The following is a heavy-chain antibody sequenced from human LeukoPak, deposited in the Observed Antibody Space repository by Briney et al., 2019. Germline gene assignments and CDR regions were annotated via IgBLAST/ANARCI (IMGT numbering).Heavy chain of an antibody. J-gene: IGHJ6*03. CDR2: MNPNSGNT. CDR1: GYTFTSYD. CDR3: ARGEIEALFFSSGYSSGWSTYYMDV. Sequence: ASLKASCKASGYTFTSYDINWVRQAPGEGLEWMGWMNPNSGNTGYAQKFQGRVTITRNTSISTASMELSSLRSEDTAVYYCARGEIEALFFSSGYSSGWSTYYMDVWGKGTTVTVSS. V-gene: IGHV1-8*03. D-gene: IGHD6-19*01.